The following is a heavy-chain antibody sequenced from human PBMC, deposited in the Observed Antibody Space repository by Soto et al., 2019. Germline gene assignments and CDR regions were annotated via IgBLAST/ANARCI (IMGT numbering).Heavy chain of an antibody. CDR1: GFTFRDYA. Sequence: GGSLRLSCKGSGFTFRDYAISWVRQAPGKGLQWVGFMRAKAFGGTTEYATFVKGRFTISRDDSKSVAYLQMNSLETEDTAVYYCTREGAYTSPPYYYFYAMDVWGQGTRVTVSS. D-gene: IGHD2-2*01. J-gene: IGHJ6*01. CDR2: MRAKAFGGTT. CDR3: TREGAYTSPPYYYFYAMDV. V-gene: IGHV3-49*04.